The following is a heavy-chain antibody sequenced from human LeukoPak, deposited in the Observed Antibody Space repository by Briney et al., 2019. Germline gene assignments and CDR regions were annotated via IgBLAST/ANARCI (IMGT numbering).Heavy chain of an antibody. V-gene: IGHV1-2*02. CDR2: INPNSGGT. CDR3: ARVGSGIGVTDFDY. J-gene: IGHJ4*02. Sequence: GGSLRLSCAASGFTFRTYGMHWVRQAPGQGLEWMGWINPNSGGTNYAQKFQGRVTMTRDTSISTAYMELSRLRSDDTAVYYCARVGSGIGVTDFDYWGQGTLVTVSS. D-gene: IGHD1-26*01. CDR1: GFTFRTYG.